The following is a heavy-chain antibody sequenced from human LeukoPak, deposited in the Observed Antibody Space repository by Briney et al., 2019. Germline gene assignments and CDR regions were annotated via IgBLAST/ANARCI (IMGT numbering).Heavy chain of an antibody. Sequence: ASLKVSCKTSGYTFISYAIHWVRQAPGQRLEWMGWIHAGTGNTKYSQKFQGRVTITRDTSANTVYMELSRLRPEDTAVYYCARDITIGTTRFDPWGQGTLVTVSP. D-gene: IGHD1-1*01. CDR3: ARDITIGTTRFDP. CDR2: IHAGTGNT. CDR1: GYTFISYA. V-gene: IGHV1-3*01. J-gene: IGHJ5*02.